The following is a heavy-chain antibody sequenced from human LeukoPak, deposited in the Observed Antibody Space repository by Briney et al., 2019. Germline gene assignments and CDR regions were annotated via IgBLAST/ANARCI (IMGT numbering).Heavy chain of an antibody. Sequence: ASVKVSCKASGYTFSIYNMNWVRQAPGQGLEWMGWINTNTGNPTYAQGFTGRFVFSLDTSVSTAYLQISSLKAEDTAVYYCARAMVHWYYYYGMDVWGQGTTVTVSS. V-gene: IGHV7-4-1*02. J-gene: IGHJ6*02. CDR2: INTNTGNP. CDR3: ARAMVHWYYYYGMDV. CDR1: GYTFSIYN. D-gene: IGHD2-8*01.